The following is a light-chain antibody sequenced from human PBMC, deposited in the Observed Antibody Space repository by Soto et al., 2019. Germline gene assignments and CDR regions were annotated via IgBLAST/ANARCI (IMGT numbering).Light chain of an antibody. CDR1: SSDVGGYNY. CDR3: SSYTRSTTQV. V-gene: IGLV2-14*01. J-gene: IGLJ1*01. CDR2: EVS. Sequence: QSALTQPASVSGSPGQSITIPCTGTSSDVGGYNYVSWYQQHPGKAPKLMIYEVSNRPSGVSNRFSGSKSGNTASLTISGLQAEDEADYYCSSYTRSTTQVFGTGTKVTVL.